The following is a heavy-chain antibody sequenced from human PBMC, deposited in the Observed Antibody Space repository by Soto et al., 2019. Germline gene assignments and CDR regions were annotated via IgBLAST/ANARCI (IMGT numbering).Heavy chain of an antibody. CDR1: GGSFSGHS. CDR2: INHSGRV. J-gene: IGHJ5*01. CDR3: STRAYDTNGYYRFDP. V-gene: IGHV4-34*01. D-gene: IGHD3-22*01. Sequence: SETLSLTCAVYGGSFSGHSGTWIRQSPGKGLEWIGDINHSGRVNYSPSLKSRVTISLDTSKNQFSLTLSAVTAADTAMYYCSTRAYDTNGYYRFDPWGQGTLVTVSS.